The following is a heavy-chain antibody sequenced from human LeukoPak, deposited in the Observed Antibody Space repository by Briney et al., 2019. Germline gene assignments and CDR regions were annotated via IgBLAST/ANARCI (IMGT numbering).Heavy chain of an antibody. Sequence: GGSLRLSCAGYGFNFGAYTMNWVRQAPGKGLEWVSGIYGSGEGRTFYADSVRGRFTISRDNSKNTLYLQMNSLRAEDTAVYYCAKEGIGPYSSSSGADYWGQGTLVTVSS. CDR1: GFNFGAYT. CDR3: AKEGIGPYSSSSGADY. V-gene: IGHV3-23*01. CDR2: IYGSGEGRT. D-gene: IGHD6-6*01. J-gene: IGHJ4*02.